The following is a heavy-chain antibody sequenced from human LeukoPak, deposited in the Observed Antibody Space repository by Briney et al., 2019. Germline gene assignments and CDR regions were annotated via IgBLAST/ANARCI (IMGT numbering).Heavy chain of an antibody. Sequence: GESLKISCKASGYNFASYWIGWVRQKPGKGLEWMGMIFPGDSDTRYSPSFQGQVTFSADKSISTAYLQWSSLKASDTAMYYCATWSSGWYRNWFDPWGQGTLVTVSS. V-gene: IGHV5-51*01. J-gene: IGHJ5*02. CDR1: GYNFASYW. CDR2: IFPGDSDT. D-gene: IGHD6-19*01. CDR3: ATWSSGWYRNWFDP.